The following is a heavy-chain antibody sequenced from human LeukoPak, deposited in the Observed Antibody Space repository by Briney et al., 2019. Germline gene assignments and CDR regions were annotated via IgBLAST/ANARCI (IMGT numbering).Heavy chain of an antibody. CDR3: AKSSNFWSGYSDS. Sequence: PGGSLRLSCAASGFTFSSYAMHWVRQAPGKGLEWVAVISYDGSNKYYADSVKGRFTISRDNSKNTLCLQMNSLRAEDTAVYYCAKSSNFWSGYSDSWGQGTLVSVSS. CDR2: ISYDGSNK. J-gene: IGHJ4*02. D-gene: IGHD3-3*01. CDR1: GFTFSSYA. V-gene: IGHV3-30-3*02.